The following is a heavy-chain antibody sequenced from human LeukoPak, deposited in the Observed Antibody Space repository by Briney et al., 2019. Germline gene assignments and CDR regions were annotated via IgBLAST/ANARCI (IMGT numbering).Heavy chain of an antibody. D-gene: IGHD3-10*02. V-gene: IGHV3-11*04. CDR1: GFTFSDYY. Sequence: EPGGSLRLSCAAPGFTFSDYYMSWIRQAPGKGLEWVSYISSSGSIIYYADSVKGRFTISRDNAKKSLYLQMNSLRAEDTAVYYCAELGITMIGGVWGKGTTVTISS. CDR2: ISSSGSII. CDR3: AELGITMIGGV. J-gene: IGHJ6*04.